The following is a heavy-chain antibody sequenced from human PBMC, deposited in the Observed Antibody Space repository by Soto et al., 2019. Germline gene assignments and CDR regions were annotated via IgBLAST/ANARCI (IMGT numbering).Heavy chain of an antibody. CDR1: GGTFSSYT. Sequence: QVQLVQSGAEVKKPGSSVKVCCKASGGTFSSYTISWVRQAPGQGLEWMGRIIPILGIANYAQKFQGRVTITADKSTSTAYMELSSLRSEDTAVYYCARVAYSSSWPAEYFQHWGQGTLVTVSS. D-gene: IGHD6-13*01. V-gene: IGHV1-69*02. J-gene: IGHJ1*01. CDR2: IIPILGIA. CDR3: ARVAYSSSWPAEYFQH.